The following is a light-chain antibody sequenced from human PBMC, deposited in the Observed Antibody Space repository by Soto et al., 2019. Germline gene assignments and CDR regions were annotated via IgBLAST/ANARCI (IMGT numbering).Light chain of an antibody. CDR3: QQYGSSHTYT. CDR2: VAS. Sequence: EIFLTQYPGTLSLSPGERATLSCRASQSVAGKYLAWYQQKPGQAPRLLIYVASSRTTGIPDRFSGSGSGTDFTLTISRLETEDFAVYYCQQYGSSHTYTFGQGTKVDIK. J-gene: IGKJ2*01. V-gene: IGKV3-20*01. CDR1: QSVAGKY.